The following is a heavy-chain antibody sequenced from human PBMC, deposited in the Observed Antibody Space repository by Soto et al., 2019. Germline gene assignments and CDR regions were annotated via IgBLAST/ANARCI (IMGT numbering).Heavy chain of an antibody. J-gene: IGHJ5*02. CDR2: ISHSGST. CDR3: ARGGTYSRLIIGDWFDP. Sequence: QVQLQESGPGLVKPSETLSLTCGVSGGSISNNYWSWIRQPPGKGLEWIGYISHSGSTNYNPSLKIRVTISVDTSKEQFSLKLNSVTAADTAVYYCARGGTYSRLIIGDWFDPWGQGTLVTVAS. V-gene: IGHV4-59*01. CDR1: GGSISNNY. D-gene: IGHD6-13*01.